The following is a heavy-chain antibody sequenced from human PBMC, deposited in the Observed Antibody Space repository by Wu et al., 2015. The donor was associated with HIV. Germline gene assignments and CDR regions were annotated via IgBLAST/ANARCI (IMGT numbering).Heavy chain of an antibody. CDR1: GYNFINYG. Sequence: QVQLVQSGPEMKKPGASVKVSCKASGYNFINYGVTWVRQAPGQGLEWMGWISPYYGSTNYAQKLQGRLSMTTDTSTNTAYMDLRSLRSDDTAIYYCARGGPEVVILHQFDYWGRGNPGHRLL. CDR3: ARGGPEVVILHQFDY. V-gene: IGHV1-18*01. D-gene: IGHD2-21*01. J-gene: IGHJ4*02. CDR2: ISPYYGST.